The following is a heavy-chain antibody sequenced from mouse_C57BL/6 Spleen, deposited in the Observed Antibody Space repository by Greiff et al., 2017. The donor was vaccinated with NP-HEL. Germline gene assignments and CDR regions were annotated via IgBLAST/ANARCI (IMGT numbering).Heavy chain of an antibody. Sequence: VQLQQPGAELVKPGASVKMSCKASGYTFTSYWITWVKQRPGQGLEWIGDIYPGSGSTNYNEKFKSKATLTVDTSSSTAYMQLSSLTSEDSAVYYCARNDGYQAWFAYWGQGTLVTVSA. CDR3: ARNDGYQAWFAY. D-gene: IGHD2-3*01. CDR1: GYTFTSYW. V-gene: IGHV1-55*01. CDR2: IYPGSGST. J-gene: IGHJ3*01.